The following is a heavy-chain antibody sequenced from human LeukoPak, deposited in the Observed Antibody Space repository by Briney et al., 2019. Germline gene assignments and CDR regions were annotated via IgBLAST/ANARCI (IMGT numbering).Heavy chain of an antibody. CDR2: INHSGST. CDR3: ARRGFWSGYYLFDY. V-gene: IGHV4-34*01. J-gene: IGHJ4*02. D-gene: IGHD3-3*01. Sequence: SETLSLTCAVYGGSFSGYYWSWIRQPPGKGLEWIGEINHSGSTNYNPSPKSRVTISVDTSKNQFSLKLSSVTAADTAVYYCARRGFWSGYYLFDYWGQGTLVTVSS. CDR1: GGSFSGYY.